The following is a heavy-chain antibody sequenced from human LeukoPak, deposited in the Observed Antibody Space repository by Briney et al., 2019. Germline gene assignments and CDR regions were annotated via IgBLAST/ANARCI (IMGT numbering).Heavy chain of an antibody. CDR3: AKVWSSGWYFPPPYWPSDY. V-gene: IGHV3-23*01. J-gene: IGHJ4*02. D-gene: IGHD6-19*01. CDR2: IRGGAAST. CDR1: GFTFSTYA. Sequence: GGSLRLSCVASGFTFSTYAMTWVRQTPGEGLEWVSVIRGGAASTYYADSVKGRFTISRDNSKNTLYLQMNSLRAEDTAVYYCAKVWSSGWYFPPPYWPSDYWGQGTLVTVSS.